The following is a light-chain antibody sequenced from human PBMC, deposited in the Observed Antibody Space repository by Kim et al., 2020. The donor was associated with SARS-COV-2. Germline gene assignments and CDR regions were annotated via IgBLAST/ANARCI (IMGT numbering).Light chain of an antibody. CDR2: DVT. J-gene: IGLJ2*01. CDR1: SSDVGNYNY. Sequence: QSALTQPASVSGSPGQSITISCTGTSSDVGNYNYVSWYQHHPGEAPKVMIYDVTKRPSGVSNRFFGSKSGNTASLTISGLQTEDEAHYYCCSYASSATLILGGGTQLTVL. V-gene: IGLV2-14*03. CDR3: CSYASSATLI.